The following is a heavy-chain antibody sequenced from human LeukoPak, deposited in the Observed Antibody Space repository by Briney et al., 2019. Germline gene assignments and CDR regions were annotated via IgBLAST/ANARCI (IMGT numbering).Heavy chain of an antibody. Sequence: ASVKVSCKASGYTFTSYAMNWVRQAPGQGLEWMGWINTNTGKPKYAQGFTGRFVFSLDTSVSTAYLQVSSLKAEDTAVYYCTRQGPGSCGSTSCYGVDFWGQGTLVTVSS. CDR1: GYTFTSYA. V-gene: IGHV7-4-1*02. J-gene: IGHJ4*02. CDR2: INTNTGKP. D-gene: IGHD2-2*01. CDR3: TRQGPGSCGSTSCYGVDF.